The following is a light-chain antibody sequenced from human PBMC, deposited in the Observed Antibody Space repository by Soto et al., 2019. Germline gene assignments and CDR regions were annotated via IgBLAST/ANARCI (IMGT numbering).Light chain of an antibody. CDR1: SSNIGGEA. Sequence: QSVLTQPPSTSGTPGQRVTISCSGSSSNIGGEAVNWYQQLPGTAPKLLIYSYNQRPSGVPDRFSGSKSGTSASLAISGLQSEDEADYICAAWDDSPNGYVFGTGTKLTVL. CDR3: AAWDDSPNGYV. J-gene: IGLJ1*01. V-gene: IGLV1-44*01. CDR2: SYN.